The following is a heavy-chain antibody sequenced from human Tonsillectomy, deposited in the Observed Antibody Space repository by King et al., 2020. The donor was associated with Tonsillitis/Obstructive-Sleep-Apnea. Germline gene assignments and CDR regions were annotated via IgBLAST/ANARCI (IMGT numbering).Heavy chain of an antibody. D-gene: IGHD3-10*01. Sequence: VQLVESGGGLVQPGGSLRLSCAASGFTVSSNYMSWVRQAPGKGLEWVSVIYNGGNTYYADSVKGRFTISRDNSKNTLYLQMNSLRAEDTAVYYCARVGYYGSGSYYGFDPWGQGTLVTVSS. CDR3: ARVGYYGSGSYYGFDP. CDR2: IYNGGNT. CDR1: GFTVSSNY. V-gene: IGHV3-66*01. J-gene: IGHJ5*02.